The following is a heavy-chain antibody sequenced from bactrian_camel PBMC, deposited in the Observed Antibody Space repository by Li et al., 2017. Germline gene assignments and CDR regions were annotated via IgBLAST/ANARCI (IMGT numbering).Heavy chain of an antibody. CDR1: KYTHSSKC. D-gene: IGHD5*01. CDR3: AAVRVAGRCPMANYEYRY. J-gene: IGHJ4*01. V-gene: IGHV3S53*01. Sequence: QLVESGGGSVQAGGSLRLSCAVSKYTHSSKCMAWFRQAPGKEREGVASIDRDGSINYASSVKGRFTISQANAKTTLDLEMNNLKPEDTGMYYCAAVRVAGRCPMANYEYRYWGQGTQVTVS. CDR2: IDRDGSI.